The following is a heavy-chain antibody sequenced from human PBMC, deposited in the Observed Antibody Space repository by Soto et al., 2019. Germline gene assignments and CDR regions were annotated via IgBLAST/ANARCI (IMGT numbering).Heavy chain of an antibody. CDR3: ARPYCTNGVCYGDNAFDI. CDR2: IYYSGST. CDR1: GGSISSSSYY. D-gene: IGHD2-8*01. Sequence: SETLSLTCTVSGGSISSSSYYWGWIRQPPGKGLEWIGSIYYSGSTYYNPSLKSRVTISVDTSKNQFSLKLSSVTAADTAVYYCARPYCTNGVCYGDNAFDIWGQGTMVT. J-gene: IGHJ3*02. V-gene: IGHV4-39*01.